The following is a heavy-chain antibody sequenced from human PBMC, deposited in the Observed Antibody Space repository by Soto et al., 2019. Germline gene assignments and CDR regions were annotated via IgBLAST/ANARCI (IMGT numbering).Heavy chain of an antibody. CDR1: GFTFSSYA. D-gene: IGHD3-16*01. V-gene: IGHV3-23*01. CDR2: ISGSGGST. Sequence: EVQLLESGGGLVQPGGSLRLSCAASGFTFSSYAMSWVRQAPGKGLEWVSAISGSGGSTYYADSVKGRFTISRDNSKNTLHLQMNSLRAEDTAVYYCARSAYDYIWGSYKSWGQGTLVTVSS. CDR3: ARSAYDYIWGSYKS. J-gene: IGHJ4*02.